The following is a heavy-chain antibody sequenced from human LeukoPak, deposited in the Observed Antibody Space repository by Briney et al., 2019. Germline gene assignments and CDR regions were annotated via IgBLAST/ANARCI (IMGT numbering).Heavy chain of an antibody. CDR1: GFSVSSNY. CDR3: AKDLNAHYYGSGSDYYYYYGMDV. CDR2: IYSGGTGGST. D-gene: IGHD3-10*01. V-gene: IGHV3-66*01. J-gene: IGHJ6*02. Sequence: GGSLRLSCAASGFSVSSNYMSWVRQAPGKGLEWVSVIYSGGTGGSTYYADSVKGRFTISRDDSKNTLYLQMNSLRAEDTAVYYCAKDLNAHYYGSGSDYYYYYGMDVWGQGTTVTVSS.